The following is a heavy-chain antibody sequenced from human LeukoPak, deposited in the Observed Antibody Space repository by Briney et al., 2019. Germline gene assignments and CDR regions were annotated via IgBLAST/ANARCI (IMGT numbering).Heavy chain of an antibody. J-gene: IGHJ4*02. D-gene: IGHD4-23*01. V-gene: IGHV3-30*02. Sequence: LPGGSLRLSCAASGFTFNNFGMHWVRQAPGKGLEWVSFIGYEGVHKYYADSVKGRFTISKDNSKATLYLQMNSLRPEDTAVYYCAKDLHGGYSSDYWGQGTLVTVSS. CDR3: AKDLHGGYSSDY. CDR1: GFTFNNFG. CDR2: IGYEGVHK.